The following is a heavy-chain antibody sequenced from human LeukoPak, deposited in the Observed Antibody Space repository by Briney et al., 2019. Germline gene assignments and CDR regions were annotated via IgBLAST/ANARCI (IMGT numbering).Heavy chain of an antibody. V-gene: IGHV4-34*01. CDR3: AGVSSSWYPGEFDP. Sequence: SETLSLTCAVYGGPFSGYYWSWIRQPPGKGLEWIGEINHSGSTNYNPSLKSRVTISVDTSKNQFSLKLSSVTAADTAVYYCAGVSSSWYPGEFDPWGQGTLATVSS. CDR2: INHSGST. J-gene: IGHJ5*02. CDR1: GGPFSGYY. D-gene: IGHD6-13*01.